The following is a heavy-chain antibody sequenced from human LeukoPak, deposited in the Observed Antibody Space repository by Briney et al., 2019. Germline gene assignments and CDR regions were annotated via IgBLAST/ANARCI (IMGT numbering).Heavy chain of an antibody. CDR2: IYTSGDI. CDR1: GGSISSGNYY. V-gene: IGHV4-61*02. Sequence: PSETLSLTCTVSGGSISSGNYYWSWIRQPAGKGLEWIGRIYTSGDINYNPSLKSRVTISVDTSKNQFSLKLSSVTAADTAVYYCAGVLRFLEWSSTNWGQGTLVTVSS. D-gene: IGHD3-3*01. J-gene: IGHJ4*02. CDR3: AGVLRFLEWSSTN.